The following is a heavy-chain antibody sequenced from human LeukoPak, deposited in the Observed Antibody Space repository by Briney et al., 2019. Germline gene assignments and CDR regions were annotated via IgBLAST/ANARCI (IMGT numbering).Heavy chain of an antibody. V-gene: IGHV1-2*02. Sequence: ASVKVSCKASGYTFTDYYMHWVRQAPGQGLEWMGWINPNTGGASYAQKFQGMVTMTRDTSISTAYMGLSRLTSDDTAVYYCARESCSTPSCYAWFDPWGQGTLVTVSS. CDR2: INPNTGGA. D-gene: IGHD2-2*01. CDR1: GYTFTDYY. J-gene: IGHJ5*02. CDR3: ARESCSTPSCYAWFDP.